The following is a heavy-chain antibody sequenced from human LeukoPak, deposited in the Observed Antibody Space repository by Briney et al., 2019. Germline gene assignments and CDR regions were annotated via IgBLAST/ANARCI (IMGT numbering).Heavy chain of an antibody. D-gene: IGHD3-22*01. J-gene: IGHJ4*02. CDR3: ATLGPHYYDSRGNFDY. V-gene: IGHV1-46*01. CDR1: GYTFTSYY. Sequence: ASVKVSCTASGYTFTSYYMHWVRQAPGQGLEWMGIINPSGGSTSYAQKFQGRVTMTRDTSTSTVYMELSSLRSEDTAVYYCATLGPHYYDSRGNFDYWGQGTLVTVSS. CDR2: INPSGGST.